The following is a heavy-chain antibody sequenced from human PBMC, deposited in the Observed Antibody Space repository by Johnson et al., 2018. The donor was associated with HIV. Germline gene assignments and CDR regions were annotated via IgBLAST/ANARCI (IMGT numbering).Heavy chain of an antibody. V-gene: IGHV3-NL1*01. CDR1: GFTFSTFG. CDR2: IYSGGST. Sequence: QVQLVESGGGVVQPGGSLRLSCAASGFTFSTFGMHWVRQAPGKGLEWVSVIYSGGSTYYADSVKGRFTISRDNSKNTLYLQMNSLRAEDTAVYYCAREYYYESPEAFDIWGQGTMVTVSS. J-gene: IGHJ3*02. CDR3: AREYYYESPEAFDI. D-gene: IGHD3-22*01.